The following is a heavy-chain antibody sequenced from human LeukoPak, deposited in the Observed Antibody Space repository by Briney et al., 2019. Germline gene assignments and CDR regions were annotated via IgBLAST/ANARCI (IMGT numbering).Heavy chain of an antibody. CDR1: GGSISSYY. D-gene: IGHD3-10*01. Sequence: SETLSLTCTVSGGSISSYYWSWIRQPPGKGLEWIGYIYYTGTTNYNPSPRRRVTMSLDTSKNQFSLRLSSVTAADTAVYYCARGVTIVRGVVLTGGEYFDYWGRGTLVTVSS. J-gene: IGHJ4*02. V-gene: IGHV4-59*01. CDR3: ARGVTIVRGVVLTGGEYFDY. CDR2: IYYTGTT.